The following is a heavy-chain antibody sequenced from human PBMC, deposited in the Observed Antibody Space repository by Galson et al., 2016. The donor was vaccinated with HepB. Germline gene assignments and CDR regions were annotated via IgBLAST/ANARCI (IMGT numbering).Heavy chain of an antibody. D-gene: IGHD3-10*01. CDR2: ISSTSRTI. J-gene: IGHJ6*03. V-gene: IGHV3-48*02. Sequence: SLRLSCAASGFTFSSYSMNWVRQAPGKGLEWVSYISSTSRTINYADSVKGRFTISRDNAKNSLYVQMNSLRDEDTAVYYCARDLSGSYYFDYYYMDVWGKGTTVTVSS. CDR3: ARDLSGSYYFDYYYMDV. CDR1: GFTFSSYS.